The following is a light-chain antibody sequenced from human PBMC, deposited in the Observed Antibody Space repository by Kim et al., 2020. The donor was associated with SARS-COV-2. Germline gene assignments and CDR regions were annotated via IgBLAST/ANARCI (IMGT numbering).Light chain of an antibody. CDR1: QDISSY. CDR3: HQLNSDPLT. V-gene: IGKV1-9*01. J-gene: IGKJ4*01. CDR2: AAS. Sequence: DIQLTQSPSFLSASVGDRVTITCRASQDISSYLAWYQQKPGKAPKLLIYAASTLQSGVPSRFSGSGSGTEFTLTISSLQPEDFATYNCHQLNSDPLTFGGGTKVDIK.